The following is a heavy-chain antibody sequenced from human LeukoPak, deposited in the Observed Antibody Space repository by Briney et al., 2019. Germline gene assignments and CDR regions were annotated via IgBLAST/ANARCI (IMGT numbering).Heavy chain of an antibody. V-gene: IGHV4-30-2*01. CDR2: IYHSGRT. J-gene: IGHJ4*02. CDR3: ARDGGYGHYDY. D-gene: IGHD5-18*01. Sequence: KPSQTLSLTCAVSGGSISSGDYYWSWIRQPPGKGLEWIGYIYHSGRTFYNPSLKSRVTVSVDTSKNQISLEVTSVTAADTAVYYCARDGGYGHYDYWGRGTLVTVSS. CDR1: GGSISSGDYY.